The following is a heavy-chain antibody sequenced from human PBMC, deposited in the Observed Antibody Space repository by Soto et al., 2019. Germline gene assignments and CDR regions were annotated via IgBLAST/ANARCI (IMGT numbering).Heavy chain of an antibody. CDR3: ARDRTQPTIFDH. J-gene: IGHJ4*02. CDR1: GGSISSTIYY. V-gene: IGHV4-39*01. Sequence: PSETLSLTCTVSGGSISSTIYYWGWIRQPPGKGLEWIGSIYYSGSTYYNPSLQSRVTISVDTSKNKFSLKLSSVTAADTAVYYCARDRTQPTIFDHWGQGNMVTVSS. CDR2: IYYSGST. D-gene: IGHD2-15*01.